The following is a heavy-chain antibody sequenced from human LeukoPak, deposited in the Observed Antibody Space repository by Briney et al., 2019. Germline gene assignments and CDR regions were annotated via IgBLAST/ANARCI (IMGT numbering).Heavy chain of an antibody. CDR3: ARQDLYGSPLYFDY. J-gene: IGHJ4*02. V-gene: IGHV4-39*01. D-gene: IGHD3-10*01. CDR1: GFTFSSYG. CDR2: IYYSGST. Sequence: GSLRLSCAASGFTFSSYGMSWVRQAPGKGLEWIGSIYYSGSTYYNPSLKSRVTISVDTSKNQFSLKLSSVTAADTAVYYCARQDLYGSPLYFDYWGQGTLVTVSS.